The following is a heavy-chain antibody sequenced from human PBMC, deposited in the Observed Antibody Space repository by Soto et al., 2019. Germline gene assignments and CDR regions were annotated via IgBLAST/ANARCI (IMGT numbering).Heavy chain of an antibody. CDR3: AKDRKGSYCSGGTCYSFDY. J-gene: IGHJ4*02. CDR2: FGGSGGST. D-gene: IGHD2-15*01. V-gene: IGHV3-23*01. CDR1: GFTLATKF. Sequence: EVQLLESGGGLVQPGGSLRLSCEASGFTLATKFMTWVRRAPGRGLEWVLVFGGSGGSTNYADPVKGRFTISRDNTKNTLYLQMNSLRVEDTAVYYCAKDRKGSYCSGGTCYSFDYWGQGTLVTVPS.